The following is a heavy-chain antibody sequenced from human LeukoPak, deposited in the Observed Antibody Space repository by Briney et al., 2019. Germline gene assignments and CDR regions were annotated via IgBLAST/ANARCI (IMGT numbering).Heavy chain of an antibody. CDR1: GGSISSYY. J-gene: IGHJ6*03. D-gene: IGHD4-17*01. CDR2: INHSGGT. CDR3: ARAERETVTVEHLSPDYYYYMDV. Sequence: SETLSLTCTVPGGSISSYYWSWIRQPPGEGLEWSGEINHSGGTNYTPSLKSRVTISVDTSKHQISLKLSSVTAADTAVYYCARAERETVTVEHLSPDYYYYMDVWGKGTTVTISS. V-gene: IGHV4-34*01.